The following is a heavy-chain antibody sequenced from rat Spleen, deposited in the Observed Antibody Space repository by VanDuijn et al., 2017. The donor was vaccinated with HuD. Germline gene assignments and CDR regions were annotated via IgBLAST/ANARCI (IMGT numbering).Heavy chain of an antibody. D-gene: IGHD4-3*01. Sequence: EVQLVESDGDLVQPGRSLKLSCAASGLTFSAYYMAWVRQAPTKGLEGVATISYDGSSTYYRDSVKGRFTISRDNAKNTLYLQMDSLRPEDTATYYCATHNSGYFDYWGQGVMVTVSS. CDR3: ATHNSGYFDY. CDR1: GLTFSAYY. J-gene: IGHJ2*01. CDR2: ISYDGSST. V-gene: IGHV5-29*01.